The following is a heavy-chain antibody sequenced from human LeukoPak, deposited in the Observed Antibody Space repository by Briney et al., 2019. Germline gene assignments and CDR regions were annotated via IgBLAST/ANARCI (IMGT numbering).Heavy chain of an antibody. CDR1: GFTFSSYE. CDR3: ARMPTENYDSRGYCDY. CDR2: ISSSGSTI. V-gene: IGHV3-48*03. J-gene: IGHJ4*02. D-gene: IGHD3-22*01. Sequence: GGSLRLSCAASGFTFSSYEMNWVRQAPGKGLEWVSYISSSGSTIYYADSVKGRFTISRDNAKNSLYLQMNSLRAEDTAVYYCARMPTENYDSRGYCDYWGQGTLVTVSS.